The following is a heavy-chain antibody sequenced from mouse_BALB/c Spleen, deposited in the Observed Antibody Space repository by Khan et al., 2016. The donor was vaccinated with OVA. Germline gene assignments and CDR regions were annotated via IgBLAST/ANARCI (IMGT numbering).Heavy chain of an antibody. CDR2: ITSDGGST. J-gene: IGHJ3*01. CDR3: ARRGDVYSWFTY. D-gene: IGHD1-1*01. Sequence: EVELVASGGVLVQPGGSLKLSCATSGFTFSDYYMCWVRQTPEKRLEWVAYITSDGGSTYYPDTVKGRFTISRDNAKNTLYLQMSRLKSEDTAIYYCARRGDVYSWFTYWGQGTLVTVSA. CDR1: GFTFSDYY. V-gene: IGHV5-12*02.